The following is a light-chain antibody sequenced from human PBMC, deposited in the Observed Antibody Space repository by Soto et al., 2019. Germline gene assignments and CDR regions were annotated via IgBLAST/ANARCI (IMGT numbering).Light chain of an antibody. V-gene: IGKV3-20*01. CDR3: QQYGASPWT. J-gene: IGKJ1*01. CDR1: QSLDSTS. Sequence: EVVLTQSPGTLSLSPGERATLSCRASQSLDSTSLAWYQQKPGQSPRLVIYGASRRATGIPDRFSGSGSGTDFILTIDRLEPEDFAVYICQQYGASPWTFGQGTKVEIK. CDR2: GAS.